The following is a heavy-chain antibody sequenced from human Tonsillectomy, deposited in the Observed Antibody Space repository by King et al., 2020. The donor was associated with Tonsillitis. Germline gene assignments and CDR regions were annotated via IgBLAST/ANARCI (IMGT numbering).Heavy chain of an antibody. D-gene: IGHD2-15*01. CDR2: IYYGGSA. CDR3: ASILRGFCSGGSCYVFDY. Sequence: LQLQESGPGLVKPSETLSLTCTVSGGSISSSTYYWGWIRQPPGKGLEWIGSIYYGGSAYYNPSLKSRGTISVDTSKNQFSLNLSSVTAADTAVYYCASILRGFCSGGSCYVFDYWGQGTLVTVSS. CDR1: GGSISSSTYY. V-gene: IGHV4-39*07. J-gene: IGHJ4*02.